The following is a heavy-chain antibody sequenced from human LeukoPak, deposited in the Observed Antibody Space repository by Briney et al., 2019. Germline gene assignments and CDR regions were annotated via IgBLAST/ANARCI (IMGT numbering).Heavy chain of an antibody. CDR3: AEGGYCSSTSCYGLFFVY. Sequence: PGGSLRLSCAASGFTFSSYAMSWVRQAPGKGLEWVSAISGSGGSTYYADSVKGRFTISRDNSKNTLYLQMNSLRAEDTAVYYCAEGGYCSSTSCYGLFFVYWGQGTLVTVSS. J-gene: IGHJ4*02. CDR2: ISGSGGST. CDR1: GFTFSSYA. D-gene: IGHD2-2*01. V-gene: IGHV3-23*01.